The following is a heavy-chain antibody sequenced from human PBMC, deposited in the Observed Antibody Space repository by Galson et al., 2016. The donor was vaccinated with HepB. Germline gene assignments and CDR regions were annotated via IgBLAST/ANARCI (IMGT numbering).Heavy chain of an antibody. J-gene: IGHJ5*02. CDR3: ARDMYSCLSGRFDP. Sequence: SVKVSCKGSGYTFTNSYIHWVRQAPGQGPEWMGWINPNTGDTKHAQMFQGRVTMTSDASIDTVYMELSSLRSDDTAIFFCARDMYSCLSGRFDPWGQGTLVTVSS. CDR2: INPNTGDT. D-gene: IGHD6-13*01. V-gene: IGHV1-2*02. CDR1: GYTFTNSY.